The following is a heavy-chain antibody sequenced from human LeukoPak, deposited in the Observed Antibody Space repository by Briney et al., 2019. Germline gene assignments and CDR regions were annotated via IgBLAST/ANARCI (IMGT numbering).Heavy chain of an antibody. CDR3: AKGVWGSFRANYYYYMDV. Sequence: GGSLRLSCAASGFTFSSYGMHWVRQAPGKGLEWVAFIRYDGSNKYYADSVKGRFTISRDNSKNTLYLQMNSLRAEDTAVYYCAKGVWGSFRANYYYYMDVWGKGTTVTISS. J-gene: IGHJ6*03. CDR2: IRYDGSNK. CDR1: GFTFSSYG. V-gene: IGHV3-30*02. D-gene: IGHD3-16*01.